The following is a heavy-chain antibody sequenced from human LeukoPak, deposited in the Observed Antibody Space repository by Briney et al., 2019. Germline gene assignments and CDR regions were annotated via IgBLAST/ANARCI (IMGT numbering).Heavy chain of an antibody. V-gene: IGHV4-59*01. D-gene: IGHD3-22*01. CDR1: GGSISSYY. CDR3: ACGPRGSGYYGGPSYYFDY. Sequence: SETLSLTCTVSGGSISSYYWSWIRQPPGKGLEWIGYIYYSGSTNYNPSLKSRVTISVDTSKNQFSLKLSSVTAADTAVYYCACGPRGSGYYGGPSYYFDYWGQGTLVTVPS. CDR2: IYYSGST. J-gene: IGHJ4*02.